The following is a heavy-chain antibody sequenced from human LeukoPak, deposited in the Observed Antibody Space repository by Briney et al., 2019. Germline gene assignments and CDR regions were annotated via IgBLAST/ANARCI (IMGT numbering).Heavy chain of an antibody. CDR3: ARHLYYDSFPAFDI. D-gene: IGHD3-22*01. CDR1: GFTFNSYW. J-gene: IGHJ3*02. V-gene: IGHV3-21*01. CDR2: ISSSSSYI. Sequence: PGGSLRLSCAASGFTFNSYWMSWVRQAPGKGLEWVSSISSSSSYIYYADSVKGRFTISRDNAKNSLYLQMNSLRAEDTAVYYCARHLYYDSFPAFDIWGQGTMVTVSS.